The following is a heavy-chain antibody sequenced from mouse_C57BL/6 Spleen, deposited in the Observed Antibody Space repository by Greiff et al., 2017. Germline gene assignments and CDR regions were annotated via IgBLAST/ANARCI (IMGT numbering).Heavy chain of an antibody. J-gene: IGHJ3*01. CDR3: VRQRSNYEFAY. CDR1: GFSFNTYA. D-gene: IGHD2-5*01. Sequence: EVKLVESGGGLVQPKGSLKLSCAASGFSFNTYAMNWVRQAPGKGLEWVARIRSKSNNSATYYADSVKDRFTISRDESESMIYLQMSSLKTEDTAMYYCVRQRSNYEFAYWGQGTLVTVSA. CDR2: IRSKSNNSAT. V-gene: IGHV10-1*01.